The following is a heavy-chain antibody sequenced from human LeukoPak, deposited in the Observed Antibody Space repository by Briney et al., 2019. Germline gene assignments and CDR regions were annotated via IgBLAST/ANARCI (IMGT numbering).Heavy chain of an antibody. V-gene: IGHV3-7*01. J-gene: IGHJ4*02. D-gene: IGHD1-26*01. CDR2: IKEDGTEI. Sequence: GGSLRLSCAASGFTFSTSWMSWVRQAPGKGLEWVANIKEDGTEIYYMDSVKGRFTISRDNAKNSLYLQMNSLRAEDTAVYYCARDGRPLDYWGQGTLVTVSS. CDR3: ARDGRPLDY. CDR1: GFTFSTSW.